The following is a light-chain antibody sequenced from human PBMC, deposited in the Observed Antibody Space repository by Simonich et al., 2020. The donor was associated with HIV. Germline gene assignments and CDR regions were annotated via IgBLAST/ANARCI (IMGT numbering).Light chain of an antibody. CDR2: DAS. CDR1: QSVSSSY. CDR3: QQYNNWPLL. V-gene: IGKV3D-20*01. J-gene: IGKJ2*01. Sequence: EIVLTQSPGTLSLSPGERATLSCRASQSVSSSYLAWYQQKPGLAPRLLIYDASSRATGIPDRFSGSGSGTDFTLTISRLEPEDFAVYYCQQYNNWPLLFGQGTKLEIK.